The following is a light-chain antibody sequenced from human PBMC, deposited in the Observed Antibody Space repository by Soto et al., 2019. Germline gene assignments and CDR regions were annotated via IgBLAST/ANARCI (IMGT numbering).Light chain of an antibody. Sequence: DIQMPQSPSSVSASVGDRVTINCRASQGITKWLAWYQKKPGRAPNLLIYAASLLQHGVPSRFSGSGSGTEYALTISSLQPEDLATYYGQQAHSFPITFGQGTRLEI. V-gene: IGKV1-12*01. CDR3: QQAHSFPIT. CDR1: QGITKW. J-gene: IGKJ5*01. CDR2: AAS.